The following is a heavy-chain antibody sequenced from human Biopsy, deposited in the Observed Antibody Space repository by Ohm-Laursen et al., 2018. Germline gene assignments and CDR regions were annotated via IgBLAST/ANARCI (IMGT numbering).Heavy chain of an antibody. CDR2: INAKTGDT. V-gene: IGHV1-2*02. CDR1: GYTFTGYH. J-gene: IGHJ6*02. D-gene: IGHD3-9*01. CDR3: ARDETGSSVFGPYYYGMDV. Sequence: GSSVKVSCKASGYTFTGYHVHWVRQAPGQGLEWMGWINAKTGDTNYAQKFQGRVTLTRDTSTGTVYLELNSLIYEDTALYYCARDETGSSVFGPYYYGMDVWGQGTTVTVSS.